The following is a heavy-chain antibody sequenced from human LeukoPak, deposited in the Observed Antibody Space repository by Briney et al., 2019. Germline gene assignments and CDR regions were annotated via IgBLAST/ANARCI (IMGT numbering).Heavy chain of an antibody. J-gene: IGHJ4*02. D-gene: IGHD2-2*01. CDR3: ARVLGCSTTSCYAAYIDS. CDR1: GDSISGYY. CDR2: IHSSGTT. Sequence: SETLSLTCTVSGDSISGYYWSWIRQPPGKGLEWIAFIHSSGTTNYNPSLKSRVTISVDTSKNQFSLKLSSATAADTAVYYCARVLGCSTTSCYAAYIDSWGQGTLVTVSS. V-gene: IGHV4-59*01.